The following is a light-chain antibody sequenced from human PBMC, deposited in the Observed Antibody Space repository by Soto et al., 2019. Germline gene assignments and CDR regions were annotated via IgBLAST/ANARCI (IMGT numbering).Light chain of an antibody. CDR2: DAS. J-gene: IGKJ1*01. CDR3: QQRTDWPRT. CDR1: QSVGRY. V-gene: IGKV3-11*01. Sequence: EIVLTQSPGTLSLSPGESATLSCRASQSVGRYLAWLQQKPGHAPMLLIYDASNRATDDPAKFSGSGAGTAITLTISSLEPEDFAVYYCQQRTDWPRTFGQGTRVEIK.